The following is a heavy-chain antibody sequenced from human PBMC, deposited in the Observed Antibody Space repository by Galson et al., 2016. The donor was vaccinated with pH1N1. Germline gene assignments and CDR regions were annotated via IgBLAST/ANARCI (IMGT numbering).Heavy chain of an antibody. CDR2: IMPIFGTT. V-gene: IGHV1-69*13. J-gene: IGHJ3*01. Sequence: SVKVSCKASGGPLSSYATGWVRQAPGQGPEWMGGIMPIFGTTKYEQKFQGRVTITADEMSGSAYMELSGLTSMDTAWNYCVRSTGYNKGIGQFDVGGEGALVIASS. CDR3: VRSTGYNKGIGQFDV. CDR1: GGPLSSYA. D-gene: IGHD1-14*01.